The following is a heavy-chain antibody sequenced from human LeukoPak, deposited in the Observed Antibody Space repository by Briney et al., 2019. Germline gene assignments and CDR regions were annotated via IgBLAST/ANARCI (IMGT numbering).Heavy chain of an antibody. D-gene: IGHD3-3*01. Sequence: GKSLRLSCVVSGFTFSNYGMHWVRQAPGKGLDWVASIAYDGSNENYAESVKGRFTISRDNSKNTVYMQMNSLRAEDTAVYYCARPSGSVTTFAVVDYFDNWGQGTLVTVSS. CDR3: ARPSGSVTTFAVVDYFDN. V-gene: IGHV3-30*03. CDR2: IAYDGSNE. J-gene: IGHJ4*02. CDR1: GFTFSNYG.